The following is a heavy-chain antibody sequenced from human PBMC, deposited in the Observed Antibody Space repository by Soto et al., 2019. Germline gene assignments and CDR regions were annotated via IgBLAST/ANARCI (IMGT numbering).Heavy chain of an antibody. D-gene: IGHD3-22*01. CDR3: AREGLAYGIAVIEGVLDY. V-gene: IGHV3-33*01. J-gene: IGHJ4*01. CDR2: IWYDGSNK. CDR1: GFTFSSYG. Sequence: GGSLRLSCAASGFTFSSYGMHWVRQAPGKGLEWVAVIWYDGSNKYYADSVKGRFTISRDNSKNTLYLQMNSLRAEDTAVYYCAREGLAYGIAVIEGVLDYWSQGTLVTVSS.